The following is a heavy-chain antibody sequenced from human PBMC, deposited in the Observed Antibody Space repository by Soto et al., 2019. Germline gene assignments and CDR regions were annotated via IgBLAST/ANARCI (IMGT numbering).Heavy chain of an antibody. Sequence: QVQLQQWGAGLLKPSETLSLTCAVYGGSFSGYYWSWIRQPPGKGLEWIGEINHSGSTNYNPSLNSRVTISVDTSKNQFTLKMSSVTAADTAVYYCARKGYSYCPGYFDYWGQGTLVTVSS. CDR3: ARKGYSYCPGYFDY. CDR2: INHSGST. J-gene: IGHJ4*02. V-gene: IGHV4-34*01. CDR1: GGSFSGYY. D-gene: IGHD5-18*01.